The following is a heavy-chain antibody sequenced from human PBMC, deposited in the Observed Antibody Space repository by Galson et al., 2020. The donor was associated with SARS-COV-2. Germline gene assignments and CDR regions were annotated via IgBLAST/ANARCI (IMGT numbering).Heavy chain of an antibody. CDR1: GGSISSGSYY. D-gene: IGHD1-26*01. CDR3: ARESRWELYFDH. V-gene: IGHV4-61*02. J-gene: IGHJ4*02. CDR2: IYTSGST. Sequence: SQTLSLTCTVSGGSISSGSYYWSWIRQPAGKGLEWIGRIYTSGSTNYNPSLKSRVTISVDTSKNQFSLKLSSVTAAETAVYYCARESRWELYFDHWGQGTLVTVSS.